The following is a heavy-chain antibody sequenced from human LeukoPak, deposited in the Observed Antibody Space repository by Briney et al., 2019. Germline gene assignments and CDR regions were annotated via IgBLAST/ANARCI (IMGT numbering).Heavy chain of an antibody. CDR1: GYTFTGYY. J-gene: IGHJ4*02. V-gene: IGHV1-2*04. D-gene: IGHD6-13*01. CDR2: INPNSGGT. CDR3: AREGSSSSWYIDY. Sequence: GASVKVSCTASGYTFTGYYMHWVRQAPGQGLEWMGWINPNSGGTNYAQKFQGWVTMTRDTSISTAYMELSRLRSDDTAVYYCAREGSSSSWYIDYWGQGTLVTVSS.